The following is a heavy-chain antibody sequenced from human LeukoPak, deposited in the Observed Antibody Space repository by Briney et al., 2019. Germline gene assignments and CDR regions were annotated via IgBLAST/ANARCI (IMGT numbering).Heavy chain of an antibody. V-gene: IGHV3-30*04. CDR3: ARVRFRYFVPFDY. Sequence: GGSLRLSCAASGFTFSSYAMHWVRQAPGKGLEWVAVISYDGSNKYYADSVKGRFTISRDNSKNTLYLQMNSLRAEDTAVYYCARVRFRYFVPFDYWGQGTLVTVSS. J-gene: IGHJ4*02. CDR1: GFTFSSYA. D-gene: IGHD3-9*01. CDR2: ISYDGSNK.